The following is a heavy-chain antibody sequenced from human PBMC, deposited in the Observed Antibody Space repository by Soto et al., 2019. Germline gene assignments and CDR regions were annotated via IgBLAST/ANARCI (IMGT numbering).Heavy chain of an antibody. CDR2: INPDGGAK. V-gene: IGHV3-7*05. CDR1: GFSFSNYW. J-gene: IGHJ4*02. CDR3: AKALYNGNSDFGY. Sequence: EVHLVESGGGLVQPGGSLRLSCAASGFSFSNYWMTWVRQAPGKGLEWVANINPDGGAKYYVDSVKGRFSISRDNAKNSLYLQMSSLRAEDTAVYYCAKALYNGNSDFGYWGQGTLVTVSS. D-gene: IGHD3-10*01.